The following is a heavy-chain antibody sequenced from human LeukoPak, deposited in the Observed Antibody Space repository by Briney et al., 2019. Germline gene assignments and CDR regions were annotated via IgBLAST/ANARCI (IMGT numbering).Heavy chain of an antibody. CDR3: ARVISGTWLWF. CDR2: IIPTLEIA. CDR1: GGTFSSYA. Sequence: ASVKVSCKASGGTFSSYAISWVRQAPGQGLEWMGRIIPTLEIANYAQKFQGRITITADKSTSAAYMEMSSLRPEDTAVYYCARVISGTWLWFWGQGTLVTVSS. V-gene: IGHV1-69*04. J-gene: IGHJ4*02. D-gene: IGHD1-14*01.